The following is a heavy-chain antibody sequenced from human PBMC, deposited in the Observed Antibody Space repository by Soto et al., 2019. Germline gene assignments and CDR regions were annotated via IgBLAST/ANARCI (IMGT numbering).Heavy chain of an antibody. CDR3: ARGGVKGTTSRGQVYN. CDR1: GFTFSDYY. J-gene: IGHJ4*02. CDR2: ISSSGDST. D-gene: IGHD1-7*01. Sequence: QVQVVESGGGLVKPGGSLRLSCAASGFTFSDYYMSWIRQAPGKGLEWVSFISSSGDSTKYADSVKGRFTISRDNAKNSLYLQLNSLRAEDTAVYYCARGGVKGTTSRGQVYNWGQGMLVTVSS. V-gene: IGHV3-11*06.